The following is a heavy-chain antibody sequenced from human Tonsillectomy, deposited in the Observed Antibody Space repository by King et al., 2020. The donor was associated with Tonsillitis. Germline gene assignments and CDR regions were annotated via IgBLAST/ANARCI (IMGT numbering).Heavy chain of an antibody. CDR3: ARRRYYYDISDYHYYYYMDV. D-gene: IGHD3-22*01. CDR1: GGSISSDY. Sequence: VQLQESGPGLVKPSETLSLTCTVSGGSISSDYWSWIRQPPGKGLEWIGYIYYSGSTNYNPSLKSRVTMSVDTSKNQFSLKLSSVTAADTAVYYCARRRYYYDISDYHYYYYMDVWGKGTTVTVSS. J-gene: IGHJ6*03. V-gene: IGHV4-59*08. CDR2: IYYSGST.